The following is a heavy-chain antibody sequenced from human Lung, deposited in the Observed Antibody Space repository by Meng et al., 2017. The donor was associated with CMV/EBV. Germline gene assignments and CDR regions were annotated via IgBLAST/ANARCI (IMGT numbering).Heavy chain of an antibody. CDR1: GFTFSSYG. CDR3: AKAVYGSSSEGY. D-gene: IGHD6-13*01. V-gene: IGHV3-30*02. Sequence: GGPLRLXCAASGFTFSSYGMHWVRQAPGKGLEWVAFIRYDGSNKYYADSVKGRFTISRDNSKNTLYLQMNSLRAEDTAVYYCAKAVYGSSSEGYWGQGTLVTVSS. J-gene: IGHJ4*02. CDR2: IRYDGSNK.